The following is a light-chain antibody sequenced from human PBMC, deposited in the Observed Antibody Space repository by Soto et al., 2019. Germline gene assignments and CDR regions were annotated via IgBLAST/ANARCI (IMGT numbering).Light chain of an antibody. V-gene: IGKV3-15*01. CDR1: QSVSSSY. CDR2: GAS. J-gene: IGKJ1*01. CDR3: KQYKNGWT. Sequence: VVLTQSPDTLSLSPLARATLSCRASQSVSSSYLAWYQQKPGQAPRLLIYGASTRATGIPARFSGSGSGTESTLTISRLQSEYFAVYYCKQYKNGWTCGQGPTGDIK.